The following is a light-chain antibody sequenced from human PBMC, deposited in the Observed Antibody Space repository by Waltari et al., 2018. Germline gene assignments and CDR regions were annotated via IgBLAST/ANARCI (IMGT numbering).Light chain of an antibody. CDR2: MDT. CDR3: QSADSSGLVV. V-gene: IGLV3-25*03. Sequence: SYELTQPPSVSVSPGQTARITCSGDALSKQYVHWYQKKPGRAPVMVMYMDTERPSGIPERFSGSSSGTTLTLTISGVQAEDEADYYCQSADSSGLVVFGGGTKLTVL. CDR1: ALSKQY. J-gene: IGLJ2*01.